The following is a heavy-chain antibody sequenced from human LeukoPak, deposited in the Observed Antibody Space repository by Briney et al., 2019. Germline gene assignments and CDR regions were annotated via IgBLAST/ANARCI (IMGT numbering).Heavy chain of an antibody. D-gene: IGHD3-9*01. Sequence: SVKVSCKASGGTFSSYAISWVRQAPGQGLEWMGRIIPILGIANYAQKFQGRVTITADKSTSTAYMELSSLRSEDTAVYYCAVPLSYYDILTGHDAFDIWGQGTMVTVSS. V-gene: IGHV1-69*04. CDR3: AVPLSYYDILTGHDAFDI. J-gene: IGHJ3*02. CDR1: GGTFSSYA. CDR2: IIPILGIA.